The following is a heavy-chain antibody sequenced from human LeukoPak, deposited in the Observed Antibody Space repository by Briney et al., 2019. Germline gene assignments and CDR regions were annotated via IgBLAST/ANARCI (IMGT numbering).Heavy chain of an antibody. CDR3: ARGRYYYDSSGYYLDY. D-gene: IGHD3-22*01. Sequence: SETLSLTCTVSGGSISSYYWSWIRQPPGTGLEWIGYIYYSGSTNYNPSLKSRVTISVDTSKNQFSLKLSPATAADTAVYYCARGRYYYDSSGYYLDYWGQGTLVTVSS. CDR1: GGSISSYY. J-gene: IGHJ4*02. CDR2: IYYSGST. V-gene: IGHV4-59*01.